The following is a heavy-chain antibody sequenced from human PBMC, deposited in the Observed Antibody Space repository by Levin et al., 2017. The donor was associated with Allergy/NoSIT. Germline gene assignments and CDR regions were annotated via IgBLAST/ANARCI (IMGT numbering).Heavy chain of an antibody. D-gene: IGHD3-16*01. CDR2: ISGDGSRS. CDR1: GFTFSSYG. CDR3: TRNGGGMDV. J-gene: IGHJ6*02. Sequence: GGSLRLSCAASGFTFSSYGMFWVRQAPGKGLMWVSYISGDGSRSTYADSVKGRFTISRDNAKNTLYLQMKSLRVEDTAVYYCTRNGGGMDVWCQGTTVTVSS. V-gene: IGHV3-74*01.